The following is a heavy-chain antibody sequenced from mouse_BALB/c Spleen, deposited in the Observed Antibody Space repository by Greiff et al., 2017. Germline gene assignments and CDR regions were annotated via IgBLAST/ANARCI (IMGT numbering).Heavy chain of an antibody. J-gene: IGHJ3*01. CDR1: GFTFSSFG. Sequence: EVMLVESGGGLVQPGGSRKLSCAASGFTFSSFGMHWVRQAPEKGLEWVAYISSGSSTIYYADTVKGRFTISRDNPKNTLFLQMTSLRSEDTAMYYCAREGDWAWFAYWGQGTLVTVSA. V-gene: IGHV5-17*02. D-gene: IGHD4-1*01. CDR2: ISSGSSTI. CDR3: AREGDWAWFAY.